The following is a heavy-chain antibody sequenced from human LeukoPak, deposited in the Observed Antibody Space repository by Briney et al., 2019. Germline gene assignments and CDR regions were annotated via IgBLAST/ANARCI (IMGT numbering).Heavy chain of an antibody. J-gene: IGHJ4*02. CDR1: GGSISSSSFY. D-gene: IGHD3-10*01. CDR2: IYYSGST. CDR3: ARRVGHVFYYGSGSYPTHNHFDY. V-gene: IGHV4-39*07. Sequence: SETLSLTCTVSGGSISSSSFYWGWIRQPPRKGLEWIGTIYYSGSTFYNPSLKSRVTVSVDTSKNQFSLKLSSLTAADTAVYYCARRVGHVFYYGSGSYPTHNHFDYWGQGTLVTVSS.